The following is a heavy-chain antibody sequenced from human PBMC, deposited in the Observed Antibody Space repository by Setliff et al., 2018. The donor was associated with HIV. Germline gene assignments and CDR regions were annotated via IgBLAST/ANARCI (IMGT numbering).Heavy chain of an antibody. V-gene: IGHV4-61*09. J-gene: IGHJ6*03. CDR2: VYTSGST. CDR1: GDSINSGSYY. CDR3: ARVGLAYSGDMDV. Sequence: SETLSLTCTVSGDSINSGSYYWSWIRQPAGKGLEWIGHVYTSGSTDYNPSLNSRLTISIDTSRNQFSLRLNSVTAADTAVYFCARVGLAYSGDMDVWGKGTTVTVSS. D-gene: IGHD2-21*01.